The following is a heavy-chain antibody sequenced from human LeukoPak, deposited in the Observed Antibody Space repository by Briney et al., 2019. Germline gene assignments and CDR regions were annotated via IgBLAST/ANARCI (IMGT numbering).Heavy chain of an antibody. CDR3: AKGVSGPQYYFHY. D-gene: IGHD4-11*01. CDR2: IDGSGVKT. J-gene: IGHJ4*02. CDR1: GFTFSTSA. Sequence: GESLRLSCAASGFTFSTSAMRWVRQAPGKGLDWVSSIDGSGVKTYYAGSVKGRFTISRDNSKNTLYLQMNSLRAEDTAVYYCAKGVSGPQYYFHYWGQGTLVTVSS. V-gene: IGHV3-23*01.